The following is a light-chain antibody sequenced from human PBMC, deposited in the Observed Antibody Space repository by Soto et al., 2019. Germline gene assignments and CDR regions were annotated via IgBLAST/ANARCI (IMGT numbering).Light chain of an antibody. CDR1: QGIRSG. V-gene: IGKV1-17*01. Sequence: DIQMTQSPSSLSASVGDRVTITCRASQGIRSGLGWYQQKPGKAPKRLIDAASSLQSGVPSRFSGSGSGTEFTLTISSLQPEDFAAYYCQQYNNRPRTFGQGTKVDIK. J-gene: IGKJ1*01. CDR2: AAS. CDR3: QQYNNRPRT.